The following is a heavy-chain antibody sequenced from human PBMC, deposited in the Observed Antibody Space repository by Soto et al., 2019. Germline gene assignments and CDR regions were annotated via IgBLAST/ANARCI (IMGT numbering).Heavy chain of an antibody. CDR2: ISSSGSPK. J-gene: IGHJ6*02. D-gene: IGHD2-8*01. CDR3: ARVYSYGMDV. CDR1: VFPFSRYS. V-gene: IGHV3-48*02. Sequence: GVSLRLSFSASVFPFSRYSMNWVRQAPGKGLEWVSYISSSGSPKYYADSVKGRFTISRDNAKNSLYLQMNSLRDEDTAVYYCARVYSYGMDVWGQGTKVTVSS.